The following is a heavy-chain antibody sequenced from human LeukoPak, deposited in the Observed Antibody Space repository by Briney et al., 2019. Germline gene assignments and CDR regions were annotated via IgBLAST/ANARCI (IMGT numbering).Heavy chain of an antibody. CDR2: IYPGDSDT. J-gene: IGHJ5*02. D-gene: IGHD3-10*01. CDR1: GYSFTSYW. CDR3: AYLRSDNEDEWLGDPNWFDP. Sequence: GESLKISCKGSGYSFTSYWIGWVRQMPGKGLEWMGIIYPGDSDTRYSPSFQGQVTISADKSISTAYLQWSSLKASDTAMYYCAYLRSDNEDEWLGDPNWFDPWGQGTLVTVSS. V-gene: IGHV5-51*01.